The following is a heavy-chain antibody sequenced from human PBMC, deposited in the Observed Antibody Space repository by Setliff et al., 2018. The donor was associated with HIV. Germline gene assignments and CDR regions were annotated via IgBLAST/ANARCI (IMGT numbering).Heavy chain of an antibody. D-gene: IGHD3-3*01. CDR2: INPNTGDT. J-gene: IGHJ4*02. Sequence: ASVKVSCKASGYSFTDYPLHWVRQAPGQGLEWMGWINPNTGDTRYAQNFQGRVTVTRDTSISTAYLELNRLQSDDTAMYYCARAPITIFGVIIIPVYFDYWGQGTLVTVSS. V-gene: IGHV1-2*02. CDR3: ARAPITIFGVIIIPVYFDY. CDR1: GYSFTDYP.